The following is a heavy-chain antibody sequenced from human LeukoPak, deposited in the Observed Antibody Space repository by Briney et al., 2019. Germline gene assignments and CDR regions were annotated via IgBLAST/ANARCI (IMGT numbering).Heavy chain of an antibody. V-gene: IGHV4-59*01. D-gene: IGHD6-19*01. CDR3: ATEGKKGGYYSSGTLGTFDI. CDR2: IYYTGST. CDR1: GGSLSSYY. Sequence: SETLSLTCTVSGGSLSSYYWSRIRQPPGKGLEWSGYIYYTGSTSYNPSLKSRVTISVDTSKNQFSLKLSSVTAADTAMYYCATEGKKGGYYSSGTLGTFDIWGQGTMVTVSS. J-gene: IGHJ3*02.